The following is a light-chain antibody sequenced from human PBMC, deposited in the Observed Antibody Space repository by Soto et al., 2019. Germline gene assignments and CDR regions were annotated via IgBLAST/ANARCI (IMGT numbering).Light chain of an antibody. V-gene: IGKV3-20*01. J-gene: IGKJ5*01. CDR2: DAS. Sequence: EIVLTQSPGTLSLSPGERATLSCRASQSVSSNYLAWYQQKPGQAPRLLIYDASSRATGIPDRFSGSGSGTDFTLTISRLEPEDFAVYYCQQYGSSPITFGQGTQLEIK. CDR1: QSVSSNY. CDR3: QQYGSSPIT.